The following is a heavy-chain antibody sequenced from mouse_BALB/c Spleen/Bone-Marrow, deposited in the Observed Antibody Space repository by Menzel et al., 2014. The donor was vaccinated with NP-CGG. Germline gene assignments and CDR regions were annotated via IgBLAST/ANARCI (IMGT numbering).Heavy chain of an antibody. CDR2: IDPANGNT. CDR3: ARGYANTAWFAS. J-gene: IGHJ3*01. V-gene: IGHV14-3*02. Sequence: VQLQQSGAELVKPGASVKLSCTPSGFNIKDAHMHRVKQRPEQGLEWIGRIDPANGNTKYDPNFQGKATITADTSSNTAYLQLSSLTSEDTAVYYCARGYANTAWFASWGQGTPVTVS. CDR1: GFNIKDAH. D-gene: IGHD1-2*01.